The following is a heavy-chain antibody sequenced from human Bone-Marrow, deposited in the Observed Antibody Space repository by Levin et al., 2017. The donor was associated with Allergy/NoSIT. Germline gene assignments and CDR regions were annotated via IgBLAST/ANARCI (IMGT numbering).Heavy chain of an antibody. D-gene: IGHD2-15*01. CDR2: ISAYNGNT. CDR3: ARALGSWDPNYYYGMDV. J-gene: IGHJ6*02. CDR1: GYTFTSYG. Sequence: ASVKVSCKASGYTFTSYGISWVRQAPGQGLEWMGWISAYNGNTNYAQKLQGRVTMTTDTSTSTAYMELRSLRSDDTAVYYCARALGSWDPNYYYGMDVWGQGTTVTVSS. V-gene: IGHV1-18*01.